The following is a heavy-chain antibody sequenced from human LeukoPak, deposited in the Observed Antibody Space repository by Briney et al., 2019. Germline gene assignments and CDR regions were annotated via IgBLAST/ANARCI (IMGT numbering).Heavy chain of an antibody. CDR2: IIPIFGTA. J-gene: IGHJ6*03. D-gene: IGHD6-13*01. CDR1: GGTFSSYA. Sequence: SVKVSCKASGGTFSSYAISWVRQAPGQGLEWMGGIIPIFGTANYAQKFQGRVTITADESTSTAYMELSSLRSEDTAVYYCARVLAAAGPPYYYYYYYMDVWGKGTTVTVSS. V-gene: IGHV1-69*13. CDR3: ARVLAAAGPPYYYYYYYMDV.